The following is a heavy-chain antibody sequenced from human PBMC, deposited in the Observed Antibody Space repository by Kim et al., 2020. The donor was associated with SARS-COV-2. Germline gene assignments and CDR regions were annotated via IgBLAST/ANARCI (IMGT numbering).Heavy chain of an antibody. CDR3: ARRRWGALTWAFDY. V-gene: IGHV5-51*01. D-gene: IGHD1-26*01. J-gene: IGHJ4*02. Sequence: YNPSVQGQVTSSVDKSINTAYRQWGSLKATDTAIYYCARRRWGALTWAFDYWGQGTLVTVSS.